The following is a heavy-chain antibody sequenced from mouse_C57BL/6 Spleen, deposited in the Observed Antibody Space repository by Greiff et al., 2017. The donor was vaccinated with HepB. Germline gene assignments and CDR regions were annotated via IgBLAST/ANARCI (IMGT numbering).Heavy chain of an antibody. CDR1: GYSFTDYN. J-gene: IGHJ1*03. D-gene: IGHD1-1*01. V-gene: IGHV1-39*01. Sequence: VQLKQSGPELVKPGASVKISCKASGYSFTDYNMNWVKQSNGKSLEWIGVINPNYGTTSYNQKFKGKATLTVDQSSSTAYMQLNSLTSEDSAVYYCAREDYYGSRPYWYFDVWGTGTTGTVSS. CDR2: INPNYGTT. CDR3: AREDYYGSRPYWYFDV.